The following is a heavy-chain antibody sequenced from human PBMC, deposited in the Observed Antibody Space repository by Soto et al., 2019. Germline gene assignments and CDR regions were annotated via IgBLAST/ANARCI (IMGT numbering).Heavy chain of an antibody. V-gene: IGHV1-3*01. J-gene: IGHJ4*01. CDR1: GYTFTSYA. D-gene: IGHD3-10*01. CDR3: ARDSNMVRAVISY. Sequence: ASVKVSCKASGYTFTSYAMHWVRQAPGQRLEWMGWINAGNGNTKYSQKFQGRVTITRDTSASTAYMELSSLRSEDTAVYYCARDSNMVRAVISYWVHGSLLTLSP. CDR2: INAGNGNT.